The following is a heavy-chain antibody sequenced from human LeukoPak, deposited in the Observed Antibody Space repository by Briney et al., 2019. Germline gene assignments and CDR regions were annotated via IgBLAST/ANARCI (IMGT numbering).Heavy chain of an antibody. V-gene: IGHV1-69*13. Sequence: SVKVSCKASGGTFSSYAISWVRQAPGQGLEWMGGIIPIFGTANYAQRFQGRVAITSDESTSTAYMELSSLESAVSSLDYGVRDYDSSGSAFTSLDYWGQGTLVTVSS. J-gene: IGHJ4*02. CDR3: VRDYDSSGSAFTSLDY. CDR1: GGTFSSYA. CDR2: IIPIFGTA. D-gene: IGHD3-22*01.